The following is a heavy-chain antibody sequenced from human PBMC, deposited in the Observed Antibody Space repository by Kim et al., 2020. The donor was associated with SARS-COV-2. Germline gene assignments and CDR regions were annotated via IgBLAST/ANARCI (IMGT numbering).Heavy chain of an antibody. V-gene: IGHV3-23*01. J-gene: IGHJ2*01. CDR1: GFTFSSYA. CDR3: AKDRGGSSGNVPWYFDL. CDR2: ISGSGGST. D-gene: IGHD6-19*01. Sequence: GGSLRLSCAASGFTFSSYAMGWVRQAPGKGLEWVSAISGSGGSTYYADSVKGRFTISRDNSKNTLYLQMNSLRAEDTAVYYCAKDRGGSSGNVPWYFDLWGRGTLVTVSS.